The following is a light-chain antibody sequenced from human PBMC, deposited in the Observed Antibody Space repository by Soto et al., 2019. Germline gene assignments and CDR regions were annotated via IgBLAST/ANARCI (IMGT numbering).Light chain of an antibody. CDR2: GAS. CDR1: QSISSS. V-gene: IGKV3-15*01. J-gene: IGKJ4*01. Sequence: EIVMTQSPVTLSVSPGEGATLSCRASQSISSSLAWYQQKPGQPPKLLIFGASTRSTGIPARFSGSGSGTEFTLTITRLQSEDSAIYYCQQYRTWPPKLLTFGGGTKVEI. CDR3: QQYRTWPPKLLT.